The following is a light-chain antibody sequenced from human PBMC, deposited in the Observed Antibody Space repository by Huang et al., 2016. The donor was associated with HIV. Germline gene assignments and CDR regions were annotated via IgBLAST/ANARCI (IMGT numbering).Light chain of an antibody. CDR2: GAS. J-gene: IGKJ4*01. V-gene: IGKV3-15*01. Sequence: EIVMTQSPATLSVSPGERATLSCRARQNVNRNLAWYQQKPGQAPRLLVYGASTRATGIPDRFSGRGAGTEFTLTISSLQSEDFAIYHCQQYHIWPRLTFGGGTKLEIK. CDR3: QQYHIWPRLT. CDR1: QNVNRN.